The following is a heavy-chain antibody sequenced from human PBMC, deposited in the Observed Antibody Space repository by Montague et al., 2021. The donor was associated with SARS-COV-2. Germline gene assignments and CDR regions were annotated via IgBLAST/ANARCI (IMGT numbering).Heavy chain of an antibody. Sequence: SETLSLTCSVSGYSISSCYYWCWRRQPPTKGVLCGCSFSYISKTYYSPLLKSRLTISLDSSKNQFFLQARSVTAADTAVYYCARHYSATLPAVYWGQGTLVTVSS. CDR1: GYSISSCYY. CDR2: FSYISKT. CDR3: ARHYSATLPAVY. J-gene: IGHJ4*02. D-gene: IGHD2-15*01. V-gene: IGHV4-38-2*01.